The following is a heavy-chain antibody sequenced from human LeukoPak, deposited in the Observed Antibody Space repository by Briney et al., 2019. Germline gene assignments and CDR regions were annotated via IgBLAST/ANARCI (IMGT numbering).Heavy chain of an antibody. Sequence: ASVKVSCKVSGYTLTELSMHWVRQAPGKGLEWMGGFDPEDGETIYAQKFQGRVTMTEDTSTDTAYMELRSLRSDDTAVYYCARVPVSGYSSSWYGFGFNWFDPWGQGTLVTVSS. CDR3: ARVPVSGYSSSWYGFGFNWFDP. CDR1: GYTLTELS. J-gene: IGHJ5*02. V-gene: IGHV1-24*01. CDR2: FDPEDGET. D-gene: IGHD6-13*01.